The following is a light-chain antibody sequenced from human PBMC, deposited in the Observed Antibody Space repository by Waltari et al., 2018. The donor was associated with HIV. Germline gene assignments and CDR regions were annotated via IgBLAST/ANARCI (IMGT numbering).Light chain of an antibody. Sequence: EVVLTQSPGTLSLSPGDRATLSCRTSQSVSRRNLAWYQQKAGQAPRLLILGTSDRVTGIPERFSGSGSGTDFTLTISRLEPEDFAVYYCQLYGSSPMYTFGQGTKVEIK. CDR3: QLYGSSPMYT. CDR1: QSVSRRN. J-gene: IGKJ2*01. CDR2: GTS. V-gene: IGKV3-20*01.